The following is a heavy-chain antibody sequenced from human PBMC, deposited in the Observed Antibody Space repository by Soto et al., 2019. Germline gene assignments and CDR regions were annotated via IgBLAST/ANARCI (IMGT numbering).Heavy chain of an antibody. Sequence: EVQLLESGGGLVQPGGSLRLSCAASGFTFSSYAMRWVRQAPGKGLEWVSAISGSGGSTYYADSVKGRFTISRDNSKNTLDLQMNSLRAEDTAVYYCAKGGVYSGPGYYYHGMDVWGQGTTVTVSS. CDR3: AKGGVYSGPGYYYHGMDV. CDR2: ISGSGGST. J-gene: IGHJ6*02. V-gene: IGHV3-23*01. CDR1: GFTFSSYA. D-gene: IGHD5-12*01.